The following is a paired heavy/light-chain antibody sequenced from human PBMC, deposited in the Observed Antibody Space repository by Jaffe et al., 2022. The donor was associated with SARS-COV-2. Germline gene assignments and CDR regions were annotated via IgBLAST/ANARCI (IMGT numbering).Heavy chain of an antibody. CDR2: ISSSSSYI. CDR3: AREDDIVVVPAAAQGYYYGMDV. CDR1: GFTFSSYS. D-gene: IGHD2-2*01. Sequence: EVQLVESGGGLVKPGGSLRLSCAASGFTFSSYSMNWVRQAPGKGLEWVSSISSSSSYIYYADSVKGRFTISRDNAKNSLYLQMNSLRAEDTAVYYCAREDDIVVVPAAAQGYYYGMDVWGQGTTVTVSS. J-gene: IGHJ6*02. V-gene: IGHV3-21*01.
Light chain of an antibody. J-gene: IGKJ3*01. CDR3: QQLNSYPFT. CDR2: AAS. Sequence: DIQLTQSPSFLSASVGDRVTITCRASQGISSYLAWYQQKPGKAPKLLIYAASTLQSGVPSRFSGSGSGTEFTLTISSLQPEDFATYYCQQLNSYPFTFGPGTKVDIK. CDR1: QGISSY. V-gene: IGKV1-9*01.